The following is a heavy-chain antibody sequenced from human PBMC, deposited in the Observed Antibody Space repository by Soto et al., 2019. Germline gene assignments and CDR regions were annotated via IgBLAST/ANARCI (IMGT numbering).Heavy chain of an antibody. J-gene: IGHJ6*02. CDR1: GGSFSIYA. CDR3: ARDAQGERTGMDV. CDR2: IIPVSGTA. D-gene: IGHD1-26*01. V-gene: IGHV1-69*13. Sequence: SVKVSCKASGGSFSIYATNWVRQAPGQGIEWMGRIIPVSGTAEYAQRFQGRVTITADHTTTTAYMELSSLRSDDTAVYYCARDAQGERTGMDVWSQGTTVTVS.